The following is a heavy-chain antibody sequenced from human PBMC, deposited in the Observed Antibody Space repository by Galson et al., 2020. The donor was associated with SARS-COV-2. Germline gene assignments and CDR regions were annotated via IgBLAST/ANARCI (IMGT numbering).Heavy chain of an antibody. J-gene: IGHJ6*02. V-gene: IGHV3-11*01. D-gene: IGHD2-21*02. CDR2: ISSSGSTI. CDR3: ARDHSVTVTPHYYYYGMDV. CDR1: GFTFSDYY. Sequence: NSGGSLRLSCAASGFTFSDYYMSWIRQAPGKGLEWVSYISSSGSTIYYADSVKGRFTISRDNAKNSLYLQMNSLRAEDTAVYYCARDHSVTVTPHYYYYGMDVWGQGTTVTVSS.